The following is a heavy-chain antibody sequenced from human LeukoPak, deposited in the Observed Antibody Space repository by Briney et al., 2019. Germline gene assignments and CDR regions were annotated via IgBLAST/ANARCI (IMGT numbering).Heavy chain of an antibody. CDR1: GGSISSGGYY. CDR3: ARGDSDDRSVVPAANAFDI. CDR2: IYHSGST. Sequence: PSETLSLTCTVSGGSISSGGYYWSWIRQPPGKGLEWIGYIYHSGSTYYNPSLKSRVTISVDRSKNQFSLKLGSVTAADTAVYYCARGDSDDRSVVPAANAFDIWGQGTMVTVSS. D-gene: IGHD2-2*01. J-gene: IGHJ3*02. V-gene: IGHV4-30-2*01.